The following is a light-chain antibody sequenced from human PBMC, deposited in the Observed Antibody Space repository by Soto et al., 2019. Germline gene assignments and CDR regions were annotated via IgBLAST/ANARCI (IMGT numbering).Light chain of an antibody. CDR2: EVT. CDR1: SSDIGAYNY. J-gene: IGLJ2*01. CDR3: ASCAGSNNFVV. V-gene: IGLV2-8*01. Sequence: QSALTQPPSASGSPGQSVTISCTGTSSDIGAYNYVSWYQQHPDKAPKFMIYEVTKRPSGVPDRFSGSKSGNTASLTISGLEAEDEADYYCASCAGSNNFVVFGGGTKLTVL.